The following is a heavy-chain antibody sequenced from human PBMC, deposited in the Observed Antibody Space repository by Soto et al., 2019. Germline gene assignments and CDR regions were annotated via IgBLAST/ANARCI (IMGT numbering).Heavy chain of an antibody. Sequence: QVQLQESGPGLVKPSQTLSLTCTVSGGSISSGDYYWSWIRQPPGKGLEWIGYIYYSGSTYYNTSLKSRVTISVDTSKNQFSLKLSSVTAADTAVYYCARAPFTPGDTAMVLFDYWGQGTLVTVSS. V-gene: IGHV4-30-4*01. CDR1: GGSISSGDYY. CDR2: IYYSGST. J-gene: IGHJ4*02. D-gene: IGHD5-18*01. CDR3: ARAPFTPGDTAMVLFDY.